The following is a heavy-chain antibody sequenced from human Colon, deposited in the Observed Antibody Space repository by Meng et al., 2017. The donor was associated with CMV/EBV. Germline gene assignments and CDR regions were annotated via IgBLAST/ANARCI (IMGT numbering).Heavy chain of an antibody. V-gene: IGHV3-9*01. CDR2: ISWNSGSI. CDR1: GFTFDDYA. D-gene: IGHD3-3*01. CDR3: AKGDYDLRGNWFDP. J-gene: IGHJ5*02. Sequence: GGSLRLSCAASGFTFDDYAMHWVRQAPGKGLEWVSGISWNSGSIGYADSVKGRFTISRDNAKNSLYLQMNSLRAEDTALYYCAKGDYDLRGNWFDPWGQGTLVTVSS.